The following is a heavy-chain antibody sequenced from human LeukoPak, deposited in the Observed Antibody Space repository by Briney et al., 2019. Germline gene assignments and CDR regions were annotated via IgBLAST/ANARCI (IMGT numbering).Heavy chain of an antibody. CDR1: GGSISGYY. CDR2: IYYSGST. CDR3: ARVVVGAADAFDI. D-gene: IGHD1-26*01. Sequence: LETLSLTCTVSGGSISGYYWSWIRQPPGKGLEWIGYIYYSGSTNYNPSLKSRVTISVDTSKNQFSLKLSSVTAADTAVYYCARVVVGAADAFDIWGQGTMVTVSS. J-gene: IGHJ3*02. V-gene: IGHV4-59*01.